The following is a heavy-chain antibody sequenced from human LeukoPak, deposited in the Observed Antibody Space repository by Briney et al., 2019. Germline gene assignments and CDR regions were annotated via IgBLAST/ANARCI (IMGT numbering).Heavy chain of an antibody. CDR3: ARDGRYYYAFDI. D-gene: IGHD1-26*01. J-gene: IGHJ3*02. CDR2: IYHSGGT. Sequence: SSETLSLTCTVSGYSISSGYYWGWIRQPPGKGLEWIGSIYHSGGTYYNPSLKSRVTISVDTSKNQFSLKLSSVTAADTAVYYCARDGRYYYAFDIWGQGTMVTVSS. V-gene: IGHV4-38-2*02. CDR1: GYSISSGYY.